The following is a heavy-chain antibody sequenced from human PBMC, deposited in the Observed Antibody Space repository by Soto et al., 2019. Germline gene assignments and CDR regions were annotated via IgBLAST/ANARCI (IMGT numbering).Heavy chain of an antibody. D-gene: IGHD7-27*01. CDR2: VSHSGNT. J-gene: IGHJ4*02. CDR3: ARAKFASTGWHQCDI. Sequence: SETLSLTCSVSWGSFTGHFWSWVRQPPGKGLEWIGEVSHSGNTKYYPSLRSRVTLSVDSSKNQISLALTSVTAADTDVYYCARAKFASTGWHQCDIRGQGPLVTDSS. CDR1: WGSFTGHF. V-gene: IGHV4-34*01.